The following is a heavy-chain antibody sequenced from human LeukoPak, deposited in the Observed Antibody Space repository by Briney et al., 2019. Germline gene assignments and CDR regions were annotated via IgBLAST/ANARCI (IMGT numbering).Heavy chain of an antibody. CDR1: GFTFSSYA. J-gene: IGHJ5*02. V-gene: IGHV3-30-3*01. CDR2: ISYDGSNK. Sequence: PGRSLRLSCAASGFTFSSYAMHWVRQAPGKGLEWVAVISYDGSNKYYADSVKGRFTISRDNSKNTLYLQMNSPRAEDTAVYYCAGDVDPWGQGTLVTVSS. CDR3: AGDVDP.